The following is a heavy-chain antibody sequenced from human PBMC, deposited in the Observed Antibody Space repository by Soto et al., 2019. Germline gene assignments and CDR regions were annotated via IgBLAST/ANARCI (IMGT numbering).Heavy chain of an antibody. J-gene: IGHJ4*02. D-gene: IGHD6-25*01. CDR3: ARELAGSGNGY. Sequence: GASVTVSCKASVGPFISYAISWVRQAPGQGLEWMGGIIPIFGTANYAQKFQGRVTITADESTSTAYMELSSLRSEDTAVYYCARELAGSGNGYWGQGNLVTVSS. CDR2: IIPIFGTA. CDR1: VGPFISYA. V-gene: IGHV1-69*13.